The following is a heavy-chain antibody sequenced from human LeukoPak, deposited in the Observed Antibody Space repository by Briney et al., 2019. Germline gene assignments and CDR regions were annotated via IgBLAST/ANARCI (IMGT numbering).Heavy chain of an antibody. Sequence: GGSLRLSCAASGFTFSSFGMHWVGQAPGKGLEWVAVIWYDASDRYYADSVKGRFTISRDNSKNTLFLQMNSLRDDDTAVYYCVRGVGVSRFNYFDPWGQGTLVVVSS. CDR1: GFTFSSFG. V-gene: IGHV3-33*01. CDR3: VRGVGVSRFNYFDP. CDR2: IWYDASDR. D-gene: IGHD5-24*01. J-gene: IGHJ5*02.